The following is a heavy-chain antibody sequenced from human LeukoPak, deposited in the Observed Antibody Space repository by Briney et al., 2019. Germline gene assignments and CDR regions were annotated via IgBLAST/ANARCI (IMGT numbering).Heavy chain of an antibody. V-gene: IGHV3-30*18. D-gene: IGHD6-19*01. CDR1: GFTFSGFW. J-gene: IGHJ4*02. Sequence: GGSLRLSCAVSGFTFSGFWMSWSRQAPGKGLEWVAVISYDGRNKHYADSVKGRFTISRDNSKNALFLQMNSLRAEDTALYYCANKGASGWRFDYWGQGTLVTVSS. CDR2: ISYDGRNK. CDR3: ANKGASGWRFDY.